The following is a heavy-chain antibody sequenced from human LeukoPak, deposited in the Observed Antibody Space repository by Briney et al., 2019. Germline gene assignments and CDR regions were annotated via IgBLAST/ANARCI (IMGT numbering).Heavy chain of an antibody. CDR1: GFTFSSYG. CDR3: AREIHSSGWYVDY. CDR2: ISWNSGSI. Sequence: GGSLRLSCAASGFTFSSYGMHWVRQAPGKGLEWVSGISWNSGSIGYADSVKGRFTISRDNAKNSLYLQMNSLRAEDTAVYYCAREIHSSGWYVDYWGQGTLVTVSS. J-gene: IGHJ4*02. D-gene: IGHD6-19*01. V-gene: IGHV3-9*01.